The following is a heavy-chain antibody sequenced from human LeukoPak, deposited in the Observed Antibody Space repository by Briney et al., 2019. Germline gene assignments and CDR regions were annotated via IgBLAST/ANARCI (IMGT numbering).Heavy chain of an antibody. Sequence: GRSLRLSCAASGYTFTAYGMHWVRQAPGKGLEWVAVIWYDDSRKFYGDSVKGRFTVSRDISKNTLYLETNSLRAEDTAVYYCSRDGGAGLDYWGQGTLVTVSS. CDR1: GYTFTAYG. CDR2: IWYDDSRK. V-gene: IGHV3-33*01. CDR3: SRDGGAGLDY. D-gene: IGHD2-15*01. J-gene: IGHJ4*02.